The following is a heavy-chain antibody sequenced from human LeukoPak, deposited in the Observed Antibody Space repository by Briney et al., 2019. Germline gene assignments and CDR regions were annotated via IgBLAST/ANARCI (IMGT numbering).Heavy chain of an antibody. CDR2: IRSKANSYAT. D-gene: IGHD5-12*01. J-gene: IGHJ6*02. CDR3: ARDPGVAYFAMDV. CDR1: GFTFSGSA. V-gene: IGHV3-73*01. Sequence: GGSLRLSCAASGFTFSGSAMHWVRQASGKGLEWVGRIRSKANSYATAYAASVKGRFTISRDNAKNSLYLQMNSLRAEDMAVYYCARDPGVAYFAMDVWGQGTTVTVSS.